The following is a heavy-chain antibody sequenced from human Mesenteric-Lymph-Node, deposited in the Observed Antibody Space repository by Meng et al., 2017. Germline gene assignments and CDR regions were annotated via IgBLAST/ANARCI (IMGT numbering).Heavy chain of an antibody. D-gene: IGHD3-22*01. CDR2: INLSGST. CDR1: GGSFSGYY. J-gene: IGHJ4*02. CDR3: ARGLHQFDSSGYWYYFDY. Sequence: QHGGAGRLKPSVTLSLTWAVYGGSFSGYYWNWIRQPPGKGLEWIGDINLSGSTNYNPSLKSRVTISVDTSKNQLSLNLSSVTAADTAVYYCARGLHQFDSSGYWYYFDYWGQGTLVTVSS. V-gene: IGHV4-34*01.